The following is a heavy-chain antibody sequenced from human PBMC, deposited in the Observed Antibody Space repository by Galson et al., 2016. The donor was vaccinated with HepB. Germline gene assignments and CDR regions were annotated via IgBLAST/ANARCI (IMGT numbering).Heavy chain of an antibody. CDR1: GDSISRTTYY. V-gene: IGHV4-39*01. CDR2: TYYSGST. Sequence: SETLSLTCTVSGDSISRTTYYWGWIRQPPGKGLEWIASTYYSGSTYYNPPLKSRVTISVDTSKNQFSLKLSSVTSADTAVYYCARHDPNCSSASCYSRWGWLDSWGQGTLVTVSS. CDR3: ARHDPNCSSASCYSRWGWLDS. J-gene: IGHJ5*01. D-gene: IGHD2-2*01.